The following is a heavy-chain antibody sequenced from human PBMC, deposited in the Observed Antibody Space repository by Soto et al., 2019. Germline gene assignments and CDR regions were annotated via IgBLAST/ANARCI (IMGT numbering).Heavy chain of an antibody. CDR1: GGSISSYY. V-gene: IGHV4-59*08. CDR3: ARHNYGSGSTYFDY. Sequence: SETLSLTCTVSGGSISSYYWSRIRQPPGKGLEWIGYIYYSGSTNYNPSLKSRVTISVDTSKNQFSLKLNSMTAADTAVYYCARHNYGSGSTYFDYWGQGTLVTVPS. CDR2: IYYSGST. D-gene: IGHD3-10*01. J-gene: IGHJ4*02.